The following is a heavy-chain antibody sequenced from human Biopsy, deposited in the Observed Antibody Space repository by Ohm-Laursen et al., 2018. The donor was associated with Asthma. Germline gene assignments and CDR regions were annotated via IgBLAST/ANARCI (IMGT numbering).Heavy chain of an antibody. Sequence: GSLRLSCSASGFTFGDYWMSWVRQVPGKGLEWVANIKHDGSEKNHVDSLKGRFTISRDYSKNSLYLQMNSLRGADTALYYCVKDIRLQLWGFDSWGQGTLVTVSS. CDR3: VKDIRLQLWGFDS. CDR2: IKHDGSEK. J-gene: IGHJ4*02. CDR1: GFTFGDYW. V-gene: IGHV3-7*03. D-gene: IGHD6-13*01.